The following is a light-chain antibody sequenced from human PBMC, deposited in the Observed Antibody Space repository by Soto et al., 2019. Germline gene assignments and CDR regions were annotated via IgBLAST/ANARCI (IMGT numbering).Light chain of an antibody. V-gene: IGKV1-39*01. CDR2: AAS. CDR1: QSLSTN. Sequence: EIPMTQSTSCLCASVGDGVTMXCRASQSLSTNIFCSQQKTGKPPKLMIYAASSLQSGGPSRFSGSGSVTDFTRTISSLQPDDFATYYGQQSYSTPITFGQGTRLEIK. J-gene: IGKJ5*01. CDR3: QQSYSTPIT.